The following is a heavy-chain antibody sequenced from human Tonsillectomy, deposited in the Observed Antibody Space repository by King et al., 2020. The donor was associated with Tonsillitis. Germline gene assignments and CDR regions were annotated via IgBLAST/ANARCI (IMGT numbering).Heavy chain of an antibody. J-gene: IGHJ3*02. D-gene: IGHD6-19*01. CDR2: IEQDGSEK. CDR3: ARGSSVWYSTLTAFDI. V-gene: IGHV3-7*03. CDR1: GFTFSNYW. Sequence: VQLVESGGGLVQPGVSLRLSCAASGFTFSNYWMNWVRQAPGKGLEWVANIEQDGSEKYYVNSVKGRFTISRDNANNSLSLQMHSLRAEDTAVYYCARGSSVWYSTLTAFDIWGHGTLVTVSS.